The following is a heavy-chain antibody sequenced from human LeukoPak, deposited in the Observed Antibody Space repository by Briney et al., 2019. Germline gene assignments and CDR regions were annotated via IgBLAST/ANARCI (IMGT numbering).Heavy chain of an antibody. CDR2: IYYSGST. CDR3: ARATSASGSFSYYFDY. V-gene: IGHV4-31*03. Sequence: SETLSLTCTVSGGSIRSGDYYWSWIRQHPGKGLEWIGYIYYSGSTYYNPSLKSRVTISVDTSKNQFSLKLSSVTAADTAVYYCARATSASGSFSYYFDYWGQGTLVTVSS. CDR1: GGSIRSGDYY. D-gene: IGHD3-10*01. J-gene: IGHJ4*02.